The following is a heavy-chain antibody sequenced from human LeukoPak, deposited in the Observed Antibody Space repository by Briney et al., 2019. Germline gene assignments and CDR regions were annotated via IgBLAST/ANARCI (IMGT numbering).Heavy chain of an antibody. CDR2: ISSSSSTI. J-gene: IGHJ6*04. V-gene: IGHV3-48*01. Sequence: GGSLRLSCAASGFTFSSYSMNWVRQAPGKGLEWVSYISSSSSTIYYADSVKGRFTISRDNAKNSLYLQMNSLGAEDTAVYYCARGIAAAVEMDVWGKGTTVTVSS. D-gene: IGHD6-13*01. CDR1: GFTFSSYS. CDR3: ARGIAAAVEMDV.